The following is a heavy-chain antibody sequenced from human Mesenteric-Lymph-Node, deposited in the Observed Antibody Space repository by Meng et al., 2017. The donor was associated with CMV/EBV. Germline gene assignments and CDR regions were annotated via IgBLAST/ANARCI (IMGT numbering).Heavy chain of an antibody. CDR2: ISYTGSTI. CDR3: ARVRNYDFWSGYFDY. D-gene: IGHD3-3*01. CDR1: GFTVSSNY. J-gene: IGHJ4*02. Sequence: GESLKISCAASGFTVSSNYMNWIRQAPGKGLEWLSYISYTGSTIYYTDSVKGRFTISRDNAKNSLYLQMNSLRAEDTAVYYCARVRNYDFWSGYFDYWGQGTLVTVSS. V-gene: IGHV3-11*01.